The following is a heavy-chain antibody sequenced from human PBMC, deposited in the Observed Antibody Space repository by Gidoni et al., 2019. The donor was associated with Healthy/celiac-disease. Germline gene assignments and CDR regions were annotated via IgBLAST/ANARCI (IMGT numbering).Heavy chain of an antibody. CDR3: ARKEMATIVDY. V-gene: IGHV4-39*07. Sequence: QLQLQESGPGLVKPSETLSLTCTVSGGSISSSSYYWGWIRQPPGKGLEWNGSIYYSGSTYYNPSLKSRVTISVDTSKNQFSLKLSSVTAADTAVYYCARKEMATIVDYWGQGTLVTVSS. CDR1: GGSISSSSYY. CDR2: IYYSGST. D-gene: IGHD5-12*01. J-gene: IGHJ4*02.